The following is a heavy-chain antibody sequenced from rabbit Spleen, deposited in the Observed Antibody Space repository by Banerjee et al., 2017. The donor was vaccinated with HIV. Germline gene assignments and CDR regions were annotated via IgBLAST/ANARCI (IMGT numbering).Heavy chain of an antibody. CDR1: GFSFGDRDV. Sequence: QEQLEESGGDLVKPEGSLTLTCTASGFSFGDRDVMCWVRQAPGKGLEWIACIYAGSSVSNVYASWVNGRFTISKTSSTTVTLQMTSLTAADTATYFCARNWGSGSNLWGPGTLVTVS. D-gene: IGHD1-1*01. V-gene: IGHV1S45*01. J-gene: IGHJ4*01. CDR3: ARNWGSGSNL. CDR2: IYAGSSVSN.